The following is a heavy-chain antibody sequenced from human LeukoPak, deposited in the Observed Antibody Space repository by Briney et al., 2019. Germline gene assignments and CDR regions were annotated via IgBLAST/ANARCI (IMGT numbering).Heavy chain of an antibody. D-gene: IGHD1-14*01. Sequence: GGSLRLSCAASGFTFSSYSMNWVRQAPGKGLEWVSYISSSSSTIYYADSVKGRFTISRDNAKNSLYLQMNSLRAEDTAVYYCAKALTGIYGKPNNWFDPWGQGTLVTVSS. CDR1: GFTFSSYS. CDR3: AKALTGIYGKPNNWFDP. V-gene: IGHV3-48*04. J-gene: IGHJ5*02. CDR2: ISSSSSTI.